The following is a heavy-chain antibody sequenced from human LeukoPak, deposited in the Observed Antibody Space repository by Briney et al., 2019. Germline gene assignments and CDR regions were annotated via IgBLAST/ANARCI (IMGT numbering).Heavy chain of an antibody. D-gene: IGHD3-22*01. V-gene: IGHV4-34*01. CDR1: GGSFGGYY. CDR3: ARTYDSSGYYYAFDY. CDR2: INHSGST. Sequence: SETLSLTCAVYGGSFGGYYWSWIRQPPGKGLEWIGEINHSGSTNYNPSLKSRVTISVDTSKNQFSLKLSSVTAADTAVYYCARTYDSSGYYYAFDYWGQGTLVTVSS. J-gene: IGHJ4*02.